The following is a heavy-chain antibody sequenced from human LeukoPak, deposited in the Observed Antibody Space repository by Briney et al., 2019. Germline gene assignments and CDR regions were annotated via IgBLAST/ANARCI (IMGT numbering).Heavy chain of an antibody. D-gene: IGHD5-12*01. CDR1: GFTFIRYA. Sequence: GGSLRLSCAASGFTFIRYAMSWVRQAPGKGLEWVSVISGSGGSTHYADSVKGRFTISRDNSKNTLYLQMNSLRAEDTAVYYCAKTGSGYYYFDYWGQGTLVTVSS. CDR3: AKTGSGYYYFDY. V-gene: IGHV3-23*01. J-gene: IGHJ4*02. CDR2: ISGSGGST.